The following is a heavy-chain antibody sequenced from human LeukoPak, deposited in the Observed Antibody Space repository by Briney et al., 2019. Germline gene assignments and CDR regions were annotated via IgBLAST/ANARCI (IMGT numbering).Heavy chain of an antibody. J-gene: IGHJ6*03. CDR2: INHGGST. V-gene: IGHV4-34*01. Sequence: PSETLSLTCAVYGGSFSGDFWSWIRQSPGKGLEWIGEINHGGSTTYNPSLQSRVTMSVDTSTNQISLKMTSVTAADTAVYYCARTTEGGYTYNYFYYYYMDVWGKGTTVTISS. CDR1: GGSFSGDF. CDR3: ARTTEGGYTYNYFYYYYMDV. D-gene: IGHD5-18*01.